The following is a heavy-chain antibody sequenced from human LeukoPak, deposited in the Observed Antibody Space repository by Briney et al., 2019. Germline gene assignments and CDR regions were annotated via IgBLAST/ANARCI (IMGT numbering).Heavy chain of an antibody. Sequence: SQTLSLTCAISGDSVSSNSAAWNWIRQSPSRGLEWLGRTYYRSKWYNDYAVSVKSRLTINPDTSKNQFSLQLNSVTPEDTAVYYCARDYPYSSSWYVKSFDYWGQGTLVTVSS. J-gene: IGHJ4*02. D-gene: IGHD6-13*01. CDR3: ARDYPYSSSWYVKSFDY. CDR2: TYYRSKWYN. V-gene: IGHV6-1*01. CDR1: GDSVSSNSAA.